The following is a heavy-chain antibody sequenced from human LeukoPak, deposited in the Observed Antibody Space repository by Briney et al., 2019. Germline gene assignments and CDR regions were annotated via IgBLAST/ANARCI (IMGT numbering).Heavy chain of an antibody. CDR1: GFTFSSYW. CDR3: ASTDYRDYHDSFYFDY. CDR2: IKHDGSEK. J-gene: IGHJ4*02. V-gene: IGHV3-7*01. D-gene: IGHD4-17*01. Sequence: PGGSLRLSCAASGFTFSSYWMSWVRQAPGKGLEWVANIKHDGSEKYYVDSLRGRFTISRDNAKNSLHLHMNSLRAEDTAVYYCASTDYRDYHDSFYFDYWGQGTLVTVSS.